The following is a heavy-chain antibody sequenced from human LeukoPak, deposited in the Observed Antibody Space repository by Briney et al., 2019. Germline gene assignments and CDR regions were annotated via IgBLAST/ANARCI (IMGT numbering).Heavy chain of an antibody. CDR3: AKNSPTIFPAAGV. Sequence: GGSLRLSCAASGFIFSDYSMNWLRQAPGKGLEWISYISSASPTIYYADSVKGRFTISRDNAKNSLYLLMDSLRAEDTAVYYCAKNSPTIFPAAGVWGQGTTVTVSS. V-gene: IGHV3-48*01. J-gene: IGHJ6*02. CDR1: GFIFSDYS. D-gene: IGHD3-3*01. CDR2: ISSASPTI.